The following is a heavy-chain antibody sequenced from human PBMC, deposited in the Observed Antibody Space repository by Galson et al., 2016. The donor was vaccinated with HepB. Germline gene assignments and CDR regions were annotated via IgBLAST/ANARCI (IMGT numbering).Heavy chain of an antibody. CDR2: ITSNSDTI. J-gene: IGHJ6*02. V-gene: IGHV3-48*02. D-gene: IGHD2-8*01. Sequence: SLRLSCAASGFTFSSYHMNWVRQAPGKGLHWVAYITSNSDTIYYADSVKGRFTISRDNAKNSLYLQMNSLRDEDTAVYYCARGRRYCTDGGCHPGMDVWGQGTTVTVSS. CDR1: GFTFSSYH. CDR3: ARGRRYCTDGGCHPGMDV.